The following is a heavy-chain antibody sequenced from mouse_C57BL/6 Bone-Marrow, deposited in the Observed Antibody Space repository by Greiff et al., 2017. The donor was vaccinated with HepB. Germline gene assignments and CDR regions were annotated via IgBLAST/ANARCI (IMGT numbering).Heavy chain of an antibody. J-gene: IGHJ2*01. D-gene: IGHD4-1*01. Sequence: QVQLQQPGAELVRPGSSVKLSCKASGYTFTSYWMDWVKQRPGQGLEWIGNIYPSDSETHYNQKFKDKATFTVDKSSSTAYMQLISLTSEDSAVYYCAREGTGNFDYWGQGTTLTVSS. CDR3: AREGTGNFDY. CDR1: GYTFTSYW. CDR2: IYPSDSET. V-gene: IGHV1-61*01.